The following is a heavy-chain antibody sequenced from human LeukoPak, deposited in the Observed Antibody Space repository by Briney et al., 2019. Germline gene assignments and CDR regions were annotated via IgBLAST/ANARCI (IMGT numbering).Heavy chain of an antibody. CDR2: IYYSRST. CDR1: GGSISNSSDY. J-gene: IGHJ4*02. Sequence: SETLSLTCSVSGGSISNSSDYWAWIRKPPGKGLEWLGSIYYSRSTFYNSSLKSRVTISVDTSKNQFSLKLSSVTAADTAVYYCARIRRYSGSPIDYWGQGTLVTVSS. CDR3: ARIRRYSGSPIDY. V-gene: IGHV4-39*01. D-gene: IGHD1-26*01.